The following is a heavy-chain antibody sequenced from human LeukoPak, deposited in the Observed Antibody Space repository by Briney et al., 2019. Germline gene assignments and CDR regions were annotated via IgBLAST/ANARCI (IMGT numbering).Heavy chain of an antibody. V-gene: IGHV4-59*08. CDR3: ARRSMTTVRSDYYYYMDV. CDR2: IYYSGSI. Sequence: SETLSLTCTVSGVSISRDYWSWIRQPPGQGLEWIGYIYYSGSIKYNPSLKSRVTISVDTSKNQFSLKLSSVTAADTAVYYCARRSMTTVRSDYYYYMDVWGKGTTVTVSS. CDR1: GVSISRDY. J-gene: IGHJ6*03. D-gene: IGHD4-11*01.